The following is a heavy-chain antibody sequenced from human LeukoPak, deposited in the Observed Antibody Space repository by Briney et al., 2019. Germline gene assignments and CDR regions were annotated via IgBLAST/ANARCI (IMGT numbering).Heavy chain of an antibody. J-gene: IGHJ3*02. CDR1: GGSITSRSHY. D-gene: IGHD3-9*01. Sequence: SETPSLTCTVSGGSITSRSHYWGWIRQPPGKGLEWIGSIYYGGGAYYSPSLKSRVTIFGDTSKNQFFLKLSSVTAADTAVYYCASARYVNSFYAFDIWGQGTLVTVSS. CDR2: IYYGGGA. CDR3: ASARYVNSFYAFDI. V-gene: IGHV4-39*07.